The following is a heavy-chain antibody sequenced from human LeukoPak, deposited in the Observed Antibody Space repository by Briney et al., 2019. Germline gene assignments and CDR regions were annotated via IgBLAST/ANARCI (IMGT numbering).Heavy chain of an antibody. CDR3: ARAGLFELYYYYGMDV. D-gene: IGHD3-22*01. J-gene: IGHJ6*02. CDR1: GFTFSSYW. Sequence: EPGGSPRLSCAASGFTFSSYWMHWVRQAPGKGLVWVSRINSDGSSTSYADSVKGRFTISRDNAKNTLYLQMNSPRAEDTAVYYCARAGLFELYYYYGMDVWGQGTTVTVSS. V-gene: IGHV3-74*01. CDR2: INSDGSST.